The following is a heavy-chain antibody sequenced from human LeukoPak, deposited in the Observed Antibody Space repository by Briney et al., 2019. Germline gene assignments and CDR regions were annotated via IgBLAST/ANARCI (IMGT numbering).Heavy chain of an antibody. Sequence: PGRSLRLSCAASGFTFSIYGLHWVRQAPGKGLEWVAVIWNDGSNKYYADSVKGRFTISRDNSKNTLYLQMNSLRAEDTAVYSCARPYDSNRDHSGYGYWGRGTLVTVSS. CDR3: ARPYDSNRDHSGYGY. CDR1: GFTFSIYG. J-gene: IGHJ4*02. D-gene: IGHD5-12*01. CDR2: IWNDGSNK. V-gene: IGHV3-33*01.